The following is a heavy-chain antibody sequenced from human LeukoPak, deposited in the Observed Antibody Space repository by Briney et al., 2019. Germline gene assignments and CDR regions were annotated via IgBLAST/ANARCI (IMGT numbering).Heavy chain of an antibody. J-gene: IGHJ3*02. CDR2: ISISSSYI. D-gene: IGHD2-15*01. CDR1: GFIFSGYT. Sequence: GGSLRLSCAASGFIFSGYTMNWVRQAPGKGLEWVSSISISSSYINYADSVKGRFTVSRDNAKKPLYLQMNSLRAEDTAVYYCARHGGYYSGGACYGDAFNIWGQGTMVTVSS. V-gene: IGHV3-21*01. CDR3: ARHGGYYSGGACYGDAFNI.